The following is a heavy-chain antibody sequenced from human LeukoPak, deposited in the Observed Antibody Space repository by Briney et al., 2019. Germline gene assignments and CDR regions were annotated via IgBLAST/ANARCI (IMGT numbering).Heavy chain of an antibody. CDR2: IIPILGIA. CDR1: GGTFSSYA. D-gene: IGHD3-10*01. Sequence: SVKVSCKASGGTFSSYAIIWVRQAPGQGLEWMGRIIPILGIANYAQKFQGRVTITADKSTSTAYMGLSSLRSEDTAVYYCAREEWFGELSIYYFDYWGQGTLVTVSS. V-gene: IGHV1-69*04. CDR3: AREEWFGELSIYYFDY. J-gene: IGHJ4*02.